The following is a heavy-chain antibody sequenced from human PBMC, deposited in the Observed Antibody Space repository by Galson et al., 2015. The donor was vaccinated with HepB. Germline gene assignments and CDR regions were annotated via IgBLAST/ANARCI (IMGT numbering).Heavy chain of an antibody. CDR1: GDSVSSNSSL. CDR2: TYYRSKWNN. Sequence: CAISGDSVSSNSSLWNWIRQSPSRGLEWLGRTYYRSKWNNDYAVSVKRRISITSDTSKNHFSLQLNSVTPEDTAVYFCARVLRLRKGYKSPFDYWGQGTLVTASS. CDR3: ARVLRLRKGYKSPFDY. D-gene: IGHD5-24*01. V-gene: IGHV6-1*01. J-gene: IGHJ4*02.